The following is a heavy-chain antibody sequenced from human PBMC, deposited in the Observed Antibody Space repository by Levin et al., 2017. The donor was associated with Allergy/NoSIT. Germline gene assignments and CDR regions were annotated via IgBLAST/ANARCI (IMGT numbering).Heavy chain of an antibody. Sequence: SETLSLTCNVFTDSISTSYWSWIRQPPGKGLEWIGDIFHTGSTNYNPSLKSRVTISIDTSKDQFSLKLTSVTAADTALYYCARDPPNNGDYIGGQGTLVTVSS. V-gene: IGHV4-59*01. J-gene: IGHJ4*02. CDR3: ARDPPNNGDYI. CDR1: TDSISTSY. CDR2: IFHTGST. D-gene: IGHD4-17*01.